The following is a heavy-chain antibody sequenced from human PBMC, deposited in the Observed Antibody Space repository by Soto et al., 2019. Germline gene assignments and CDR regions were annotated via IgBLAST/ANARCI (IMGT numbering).Heavy chain of an antibody. J-gene: IGHJ4*02. CDR3: VRGPYNYNSRYFDY. D-gene: IGHD1-1*01. Sequence: SVTLCLTCTVSGGSFSRYFWTWIRQPPGKGLEWLAEINRSGITNYNPSVESRVSMSVDTSKNQFSMRLYSVTAADTAVYYCVRGPYNYNSRYFDYWGQGTLVTVS. CDR1: GGSFSRYF. V-gene: IGHV4-34*01. CDR2: INRSGIT.